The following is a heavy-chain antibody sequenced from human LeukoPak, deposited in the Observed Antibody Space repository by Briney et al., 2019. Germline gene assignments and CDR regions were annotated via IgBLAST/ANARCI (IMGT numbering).Heavy chain of an antibody. V-gene: IGHV4-61*02. CDR1: GGSISSGSYY. D-gene: IGHD5-12*01. CDR3: ARGDIDWLRSPGALYYFDY. Sequence: SETLSLTCTVSGGSISSGSYYWSWIRQPAGKGLEWIGRIYTSGSTNYNPSLKSRVTISLDTSENHFSLRLNSVTAGDTAVYFCARGDIDWLRSPGALYYFDYWGQGILVTVSS. J-gene: IGHJ4*02. CDR2: IYTSGST.